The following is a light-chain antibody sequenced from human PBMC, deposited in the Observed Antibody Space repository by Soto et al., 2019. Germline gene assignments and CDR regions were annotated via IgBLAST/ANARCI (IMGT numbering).Light chain of an antibody. CDR1: QDIRGA. Sequence: AIQVTQSPSSPSAPVRDKEPMNFPGCQDIRGALAWYQQKSGKPPNLLIYDVSTLEGGVPSRFSGSGSGTEFTLTISSLQPEDFGTYYCQQFNSYPITFGHGTRLDIK. CDR2: DVS. V-gene: IGKV1-13*02. J-gene: IGKJ5*01. CDR3: QQFNSYPIT.